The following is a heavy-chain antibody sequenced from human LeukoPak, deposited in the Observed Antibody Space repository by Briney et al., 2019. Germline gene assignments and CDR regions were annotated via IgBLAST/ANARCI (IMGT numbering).Heavy chain of an antibody. CDR2: INHSGST. CDR1: GGSFSGYY. Sequence: PSETLSLTCAVYGGSFSGYYWSWIRQPPGKGLEWIGEINHSGSTNHNPSLKSRVTISVDTSKNQFSLKLSSVTAADTAVYYCARSSGWYYYFDYWGQGTLVTVSS. V-gene: IGHV4-34*01. J-gene: IGHJ4*02. D-gene: IGHD6-19*01. CDR3: ARSSGWYYYFDY.